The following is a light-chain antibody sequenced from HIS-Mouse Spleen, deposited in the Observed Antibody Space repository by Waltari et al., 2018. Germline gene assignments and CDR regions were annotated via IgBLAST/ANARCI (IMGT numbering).Light chain of an antibody. CDR1: QGISSY. V-gene: IGKV1-9*01. J-gene: IGKJ1*01. CDR3: QQLNSYPPT. CDR2: AAS. Sequence: IQFTQSPSFLSASLGDKSTIPCRASQGISSYLAWYQQKPGKAPKLLIYAASTLQSGVPSRFSGSGSGTEFTLTISSLQPEDFATYYCQQLNSYPPTFGQGTKVEIK.